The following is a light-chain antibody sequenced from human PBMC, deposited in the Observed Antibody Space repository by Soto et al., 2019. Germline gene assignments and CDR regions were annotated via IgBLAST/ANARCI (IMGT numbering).Light chain of an antibody. CDR3: QQYNNWPRT. V-gene: IGKV3-15*01. CDR2: GAS. Sequence: EIVMTQSPATLSVSPGERATLSCRASQSVSSNLAWYQQTNGQAPRLLIYGASTRDTGIPARFSGSGSGTEFTLPISRLQSEDFAVYYCQQYNNWPRTFGQGTKVDIK. J-gene: IGKJ1*01. CDR1: QSVSSN.